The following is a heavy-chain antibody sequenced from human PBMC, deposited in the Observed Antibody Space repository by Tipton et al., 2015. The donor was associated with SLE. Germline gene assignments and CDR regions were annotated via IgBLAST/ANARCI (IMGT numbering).Heavy chain of an antibody. CDR2: ISYTETT. CDR1: GGSISGYH. CDR3: ARDPKY. Sequence: TLSLTCTVSGGSISGYHWSWLRQPPGKGLEWIGYISYTETTKYNPSFESRVIISVDTSKNQFSLKLTSVTAADTAVYYCARDPKYWGQGTLVIVSS. J-gene: IGHJ4*02. V-gene: IGHV4-59*12.